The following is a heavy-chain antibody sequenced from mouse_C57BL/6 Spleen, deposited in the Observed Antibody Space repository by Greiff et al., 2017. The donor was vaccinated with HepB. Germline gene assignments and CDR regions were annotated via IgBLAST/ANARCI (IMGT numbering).Heavy chain of an antibody. Sequence: EVKLVESGGGLVKPGGSLKLSCAASGFTFSDYGMHWVRQAPEKGLEWVAYISSGSSTIYYADTVKGRFPISRDNAKNTLFLQMTSLRSEDTAMYYCARSGYGSSYGWYFDVWGTGTTVTVSS. CDR3: ARSGYGSSYGWYFDV. V-gene: IGHV5-17*01. CDR1: GFTFSDYG. D-gene: IGHD1-1*01. J-gene: IGHJ1*03. CDR2: ISSGSSTI.